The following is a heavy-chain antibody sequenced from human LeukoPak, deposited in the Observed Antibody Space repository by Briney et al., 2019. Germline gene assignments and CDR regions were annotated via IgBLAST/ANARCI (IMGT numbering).Heavy chain of an antibody. CDR2: ISGSGGTT. D-gene: IGHD1-26*01. V-gene: IGHV3-23*01. Sequence: GGSLRLSCAASGFTFSSYAMSWVRQAPGKGLEWVSAISGSGGTTYYADSVKGRFTISRDNAKNTLYLQMNSLRAEDTAVYYCAKGSGSYSAYFDYWGQGTLVTVSS. CDR3: AKGSGSYSAYFDY. CDR1: GFTFSSYA. J-gene: IGHJ4*02.